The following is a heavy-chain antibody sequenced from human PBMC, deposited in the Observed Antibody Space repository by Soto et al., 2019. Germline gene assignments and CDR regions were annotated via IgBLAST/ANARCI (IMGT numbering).Heavy chain of an antibody. J-gene: IGHJ4*02. V-gene: IGHV4-39*01. Sequence: SESLSLTCTVSGGSISSSSYYWAWLRQPHGKGWEGFVSIYFSETTYYNPSLRRSVTISVDTSKNQFSLKLSSVTAADTAVYYCARHRGYYDILTGYYTDLNFDYWGQGTLVTVSS. CDR2: IYFSETT. CDR1: GGSISSSSYY. D-gene: IGHD3-9*01. CDR3: ARHRGYYDILTGYYTDLNFDY.